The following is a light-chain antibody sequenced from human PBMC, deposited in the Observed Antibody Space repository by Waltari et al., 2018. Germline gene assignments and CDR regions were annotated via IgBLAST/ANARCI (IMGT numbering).Light chain of an antibody. Sequence: DIQMTQSPSSLSASVGDRVTIPCRASQIISSYLNWYQQKPGKAPKLRIYVASSLQGGAPSRFSGSGSGTDFTLTISSLQPEDFATYYCQQSYSTPYTFGQGTKLEIK. V-gene: IGKV1-39*01. CDR2: VAS. CDR3: QQSYSTPYT. CDR1: QIISSY. J-gene: IGKJ2*01.